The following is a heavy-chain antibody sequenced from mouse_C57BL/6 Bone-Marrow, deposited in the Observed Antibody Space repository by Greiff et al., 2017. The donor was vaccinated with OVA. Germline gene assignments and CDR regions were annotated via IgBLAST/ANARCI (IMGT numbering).Heavy chain of an antibody. CDR1: GYTFTSYG. J-gene: IGHJ3*01. CDR3: AILPYYYGSPPFAY. Sequence: VQLKESGAELARPGASVKLSCKASGYTFTSYGISWVKQRTGQGLEWIGEIYPRSGNTYYNEKFKGKATLTADKSSSTAYMELRSLTSEDSAVYFCAILPYYYGSPPFAYWGQGTLVTVSA. V-gene: IGHV1-81*01. CDR2: IYPRSGNT. D-gene: IGHD1-1*01.